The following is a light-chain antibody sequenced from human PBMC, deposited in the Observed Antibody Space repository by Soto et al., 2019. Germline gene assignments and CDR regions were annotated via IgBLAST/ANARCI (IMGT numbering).Light chain of an antibody. J-gene: IGKJ2*01. CDR1: QGISSA. Sequence: IQLTQSPSSLSASVGDRVTITCRTSQGISSALAWYQQEPGKAPKLLIFDASTLESGVPSRFSGRGSGTECTLVINSLQPEDFATYYCQQFNSYPYTFGQGTKVEIK. CDR2: DAS. CDR3: QQFNSYPYT. V-gene: IGKV1-13*02.